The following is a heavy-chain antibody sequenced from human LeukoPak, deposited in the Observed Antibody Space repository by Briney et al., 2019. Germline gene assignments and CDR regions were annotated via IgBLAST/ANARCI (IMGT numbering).Heavy chain of an antibody. J-gene: IGHJ4*02. CDR3: ARAGFSLAPHRGTPFDY. CDR1: GGSFSDYY. CDR2: INHSGST. V-gene: IGHV4-34*01. D-gene: IGHD6-6*01. Sequence: SETLSLTCAVYGGSFSDYYWSWIRQPPGKGLEWIGEINHSGSTDYNPSLKSRVTISVDTSKNQFPLRLSSVTAADTAVYYCARAGFSLAPHRGTPFDYWGQGTLVTVSS.